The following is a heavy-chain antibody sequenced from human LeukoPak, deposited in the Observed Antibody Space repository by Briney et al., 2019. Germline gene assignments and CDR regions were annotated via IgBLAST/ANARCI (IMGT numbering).Heavy chain of an antibody. J-gene: IGHJ5*02. CDR3: ARDLSSGSPPSWFDP. V-gene: IGHV1-46*01. CDR2: INPSGGST. Sequence: ASVKVSCKASGYTFTSYYMHWVRQAPGQGLEWMGIINPSGGSTSHAQKFQGRVTMTRDTSTSTVYMELSSLRSEDTAVYYCARDLSSGSPPSWFDPWGQGTLVTVSS. CDR1: GYTFTSYY. D-gene: IGHD1-26*01.